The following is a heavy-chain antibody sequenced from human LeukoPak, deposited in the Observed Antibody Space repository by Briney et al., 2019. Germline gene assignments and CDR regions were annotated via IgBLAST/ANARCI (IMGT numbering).Heavy chain of an antibody. V-gene: IGHV3-23*01. CDR3: ARRIVGATLHDAFDI. CDR2: ISESGENT. CDR1: GFTFSAYP. J-gene: IGHJ3*02. D-gene: IGHD1-26*01. Sequence: PGGSLRLSCAASGFTFSAYPMSWVRQTPGKGLEWVSGISESGENTYSADSVKGRFTISRDNSQNTLYLQMNSLRVEDTALYYCARRIVGATLHDAFDIWGQGTMVTVSS.